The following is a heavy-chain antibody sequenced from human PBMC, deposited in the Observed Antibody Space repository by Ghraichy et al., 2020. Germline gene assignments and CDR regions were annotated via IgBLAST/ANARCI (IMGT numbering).Heavy chain of an antibody. Sequence: GSLRLSCAASGFTFSSYSMNWVRQAPGKGLEWVSSISSSSSYIYYADSVKGRFTISRDNAKKSLYLQMNSLRAEDTAVYYCARDTTTVTTPRAFDIWGQGTMVTVSS. V-gene: IGHV3-21*01. CDR1: GFTFSSYS. J-gene: IGHJ3*02. CDR3: ARDTTTVTTPRAFDI. D-gene: IGHD4-17*01. CDR2: ISSSSSYI.